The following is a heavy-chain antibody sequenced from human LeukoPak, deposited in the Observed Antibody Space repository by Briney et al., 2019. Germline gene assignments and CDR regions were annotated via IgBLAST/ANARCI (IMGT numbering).Heavy chain of an antibody. CDR2: IYYSGST. CDR1: GGAISSYY. CDR3: AGLAARGVTNAFDI. V-gene: IGHV4-59*01. J-gene: IGHJ3*02. D-gene: IGHD6-6*01. Sequence: SETRSLTCTVSGGAISSYYWSWIRQPPGKGLEWVGYIYYSGSTNYAPSLKSRVTISLDTSTNQFSLKLRSVTAADTAVYYCAGLAARGVTNAFDIWGQGTMVTVSS.